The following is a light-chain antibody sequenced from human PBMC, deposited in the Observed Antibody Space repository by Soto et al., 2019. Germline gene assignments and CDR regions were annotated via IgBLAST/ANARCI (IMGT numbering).Light chain of an antibody. CDR1: QSVSSSY. CDR3: QHYCGSPRT. CDR2: GSS. J-gene: IGKJ1*01. Sequence: EMVLTQSPGTLSLFPGERATLSCRASQSVSSSYLAWYQQKPGQAPRLLIDGSSSTPTAIPDRFSGSESGTDFTSTIRRLEPEDVAVYYCQHYCGSPRTFGQGTRVEIK. V-gene: IGKV3-20*01.